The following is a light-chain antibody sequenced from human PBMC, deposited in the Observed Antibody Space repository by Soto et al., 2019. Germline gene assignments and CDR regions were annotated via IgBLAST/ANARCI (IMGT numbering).Light chain of an antibody. CDR3: QSFDNSHAV. CDR2: SND. V-gene: IGLV1-44*01. Sequence: QSVLTQPPSASGTPGQRVTISCSGNSSNIGSSTVNWYQQLPGTAPKLLIDSNDQRPSGVPDRFSASKSGTSASLAITGLQAEDEADYFCQSFDNSHAVFGGGTKLTVL. J-gene: IGLJ2*01. CDR1: SSNIGSST.